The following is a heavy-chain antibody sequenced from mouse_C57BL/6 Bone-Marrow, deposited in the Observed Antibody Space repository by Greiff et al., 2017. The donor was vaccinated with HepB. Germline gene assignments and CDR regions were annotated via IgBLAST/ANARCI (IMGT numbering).Heavy chain of an antibody. J-gene: IGHJ2*01. CDR2: IWTGGGT. CDR1: GFSLTSYA. Sequence: VQLQESGPGLVAPSQSLSITCTVSGFSLTSYAISWVRQPPGKGLEWLGVIWTGGGTNYNSALKSRLSISKDNSKSQVFLKMNSLQTDDTARYYCARNSGSSCIGVYFDYWGQGTTLTVSS. V-gene: IGHV2-9-1*01. D-gene: IGHD1-1*01. CDR3: ARNSGSSCIGVYFDY.